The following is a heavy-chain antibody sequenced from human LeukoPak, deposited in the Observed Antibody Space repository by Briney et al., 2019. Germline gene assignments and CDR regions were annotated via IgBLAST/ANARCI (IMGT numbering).Heavy chain of an antibody. Sequence: ASVKVSCTSSGYTFTGYYMHWVRQAPGQGREWMGWINPNSGGTNYAQKFQGRVTMTRDTSISTAYMELSRLRSDDTAVYYCARSGYYGSGEDYWGQGTLVTVSS. V-gene: IGHV1-2*02. CDR1: GYTFTGYY. D-gene: IGHD3-10*01. CDR3: ARSGYYGSGEDY. CDR2: INPNSGGT. J-gene: IGHJ4*02.